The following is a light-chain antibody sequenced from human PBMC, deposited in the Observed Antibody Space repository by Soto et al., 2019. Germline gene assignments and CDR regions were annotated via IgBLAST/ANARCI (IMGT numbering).Light chain of an antibody. Sequence: QSALTQPPSASGSPGQSVTISCTGTSSDVGNYNYVSWYQQHPGKAPKLMIYEVTKRPSGVPDRFSGSKSGNTASLTVSGLQAEDEADYYCSSYAGSKNRFGGGNKLTVL. CDR1: SSDVGNYNY. CDR3: SSYAGSKNR. V-gene: IGLV2-8*01. CDR2: EVT. J-gene: IGLJ3*02.